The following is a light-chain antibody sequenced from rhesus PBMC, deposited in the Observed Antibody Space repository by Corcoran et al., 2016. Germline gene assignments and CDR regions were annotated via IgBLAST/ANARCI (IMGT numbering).Light chain of an antibody. CDR1: QGISNW. CDR3: QQQTNSPQT. CDR2: RAS. J-gene: IGKJ1*01. V-gene: IGKV1-69*01. Sequence: DIQMTQSPSSLSASVGDRVTITCRASQGISNWLAWYQQKPGKAPKLLIYRASNLETGVPTKYRGNGPWTDFTHTLSSLQTEDIATYYCQQQTNSPQTFGQGTKVEIE.